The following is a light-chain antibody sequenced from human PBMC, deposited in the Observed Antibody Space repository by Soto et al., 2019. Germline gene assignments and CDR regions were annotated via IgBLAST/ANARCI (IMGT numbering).Light chain of an antibody. V-gene: IGLV2-14*01. CDR1: SSDVGYYNY. J-gene: IGLJ1*01. CDR3: SSYTSSSTYV. Sequence: QSVLTQPASVSGSPGQSITISCTGISSDVGYYNYVSWYQQHPGKAPKLMIYEVSNRPSGVSNRFSGSKSGITASLTISGLQAEDEGEYFCSSYTSSSTYVFGTGTKGTVL. CDR2: EVS.